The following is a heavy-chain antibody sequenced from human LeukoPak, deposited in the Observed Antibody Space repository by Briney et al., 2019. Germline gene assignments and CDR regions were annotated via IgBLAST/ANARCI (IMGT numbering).Heavy chain of an antibody. D-gene: IGHD5-24*01. Sequence: GGSLRLSCAASGFTFSDYYMSWIRQAPGKGLEWVSYISSGSRYIDYADSVEGRFTISRDNAKNSVYLQMTSLSAEDTAVYYCTRDQSGSGFNSDYWGQGTLVTVSS. J-gene: IGHJ4*02. V-gene: IGHV3-11*05. CDR1: GFTFSDYY. CDR3: TRDQSGSGFNSDY. CDR2: ISSGSRYI.